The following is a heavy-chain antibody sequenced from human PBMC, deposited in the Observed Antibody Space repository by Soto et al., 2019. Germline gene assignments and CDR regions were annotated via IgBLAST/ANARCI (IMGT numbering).Heavy chain of an antibody. V-gene: IGHV3-23*01. CDR2: ISGSGGST. CDR1: GFTFSSYA. J-gene: IGHJ4*02. D-gene: IGHD2-15*01. CDR3: AKDLSVVAATLLFDD. Sequence: SGGSLRLSCAASGFTFSSYAMSWVRQAPGKGLEWVSAISGSGGSTYYADSVKGRFTISRDNSKNTLYLQMNSLRAEDTAVYYCAKDLSVVAATLLFDDWGQGTLVTVSS.